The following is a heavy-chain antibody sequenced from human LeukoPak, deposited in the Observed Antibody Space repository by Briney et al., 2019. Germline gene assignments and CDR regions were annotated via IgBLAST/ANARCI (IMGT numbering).Heavy chain of an antibody. Sequence: SVKVSCKASGGTFSSYAISWVRQAPGQGLEWMGGIIPIFGTANYAQKFQGRVTITADVSTSTAYMELSSLRSEDTAVYYCAREGYYGSGSFFDYWGQGTLVTVSS. CDR1: GGTFSSYA. CDR2: IIPIFGTA. D-gene: IGHD3-10*01. CDR3: AREGYYGSGSFFDY. V-gene: IGHV1-69*01. J-gene: IGHJ4*02.